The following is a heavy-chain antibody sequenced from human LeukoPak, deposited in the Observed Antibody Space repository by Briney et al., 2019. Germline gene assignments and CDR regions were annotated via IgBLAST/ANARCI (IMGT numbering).Heavy chain of an antibody. Sequence: SQTLSLTCAISGDSVSSNSSWNWIRQSPSRGLEWLGRTYYKSKWYNDYVVSVKSRININPDTSKNQFSLQLNSVTPEDTAVYYCARGGQGDGYSADEAFDIWGQGTMVTVS. CDR2: TYYKSKWYN. D-gene: IGHD5-18*01. CDR3: ARGGQGDGYSADEAFDI. V-gene: IGHV6-1*01. CDR1: GDSVSSNSS. J-gene: IGHJ3*02.